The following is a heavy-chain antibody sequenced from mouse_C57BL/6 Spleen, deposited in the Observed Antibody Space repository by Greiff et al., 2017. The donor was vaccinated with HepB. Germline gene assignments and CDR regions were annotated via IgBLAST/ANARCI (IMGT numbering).Heavy chain of an antibody. CDR3: ARDDGSFFAY. V-gene: IGHV5-16*01. Sequence: EVKLVESEGGLVQPGSSMKLSCTASGFTFSDYYMAWVRQVPEKGLEWVANINYDGSSTYYLDSLKSRFIISRDNAKNILYLQMSSLKSEDTATYYCARDDGSFFAYWGQGTLVTVSA. D-gene: IGHD2-3*01. CDR2: INYDGSST. J-gene: IGHJ3*01. CDR1: GFTFSDYY.